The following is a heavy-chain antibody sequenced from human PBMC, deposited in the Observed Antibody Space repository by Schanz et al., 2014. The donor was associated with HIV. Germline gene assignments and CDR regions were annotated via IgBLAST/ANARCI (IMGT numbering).Heavy chain of an antibody. Sequence: QVQLVQSGVEVKKPGASVKVSCKASGYSFTGFFLHWVRQAPGQGLEWMGWINPNRGGTNYAQKYLGRVTMTRDTSISTAYIELSSLTSDDTAVYYCARAPPREQRLIGYYGMDVWGQGTTVTVSS. D-gene: IGHD6-25*01. CDR1: GYSFTGFF. CDR3: ARAPPREQRLIGYYGMDV. CDR2: INPNRGGT. J-gene: IGHJ6*02. V-gene: IGHV1-2*02.